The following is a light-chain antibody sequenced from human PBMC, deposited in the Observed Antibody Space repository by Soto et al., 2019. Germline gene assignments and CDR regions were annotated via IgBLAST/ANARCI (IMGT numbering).Light chain of an antibody. CDR1: QSISTY. CDR2: AAS. Sequence: DIQMTRSPSSLSASVGDRVTITCRASQSISTYLNWYQQKPVKAPKLLIYAASSLHSGVPSRFSGRGSGTDFTLTLSSLQPEDFATYVCQQTYSTPITFGQGTRLEI. V-gene: IGKV1-39*01. CDR3: QQTYSTPIT. J-gene: IGKJ5*01.